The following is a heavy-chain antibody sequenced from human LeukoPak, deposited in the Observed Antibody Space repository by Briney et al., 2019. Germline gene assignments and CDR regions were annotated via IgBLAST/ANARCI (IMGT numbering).Heavy chain of an antibody. Sequence: ASVKVSCKASGYTFTSYAMHWVRQAPGQRLEWMGWINAGNGNTKYSQKFQGRVTITRDTSASTAYMELSSLRSEDTAVYYCARPRSSSGRYFDYWGQGTLVTVSS. J-gene: IGHJ4*02. CDR1: GYTFTSYA. D-gene: IGHD6-19*01. V-gene: IGHV1-3*01. CDR2: INAGNGNT. CDR3: ARPRSSSGRYFDY.